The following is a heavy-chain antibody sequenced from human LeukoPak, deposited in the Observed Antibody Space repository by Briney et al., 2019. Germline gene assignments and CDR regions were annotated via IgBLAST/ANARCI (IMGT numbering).Heavy chain of an antibody. J-gene: IGHJ4*02. CDR2: ISSSGSTI. CDR1: GFTFSSYE. D-gene: IGHD4/OR15-4a*01. V-gene: IGHV3-48*03. CDR3: ASTPGGGCSDY. Sequence: GGSLRLSCAASGFTFSSYEMNWVRQAPGKGLEWVSYISSSGSTIYYADSVKGRFTISRDNAKNSLYLQMNSLRAEDTAVYYCASTPGGGCSDYWGQGTLVTVSS.